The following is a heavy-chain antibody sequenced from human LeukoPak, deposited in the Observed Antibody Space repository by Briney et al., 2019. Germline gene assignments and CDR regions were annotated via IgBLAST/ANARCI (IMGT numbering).Heavy chain of an antibody. Sequence: GRSLRLSCAASGFTFSIYAMHWVRQAPGKGLEWVAVISYDGSNKYYADSVKGRFTISRDNSKNTLYLQMNSLRAEDTAVYYCARDSGYSYGSGAFDIWGQGTMVTVSS. J-gene: IGHJ3*02. D-gene: IGHD5-18*01. CDR1: GFTFSIYA. V-gene: IGHV3-30-3*01. CDR3: ARDSGYSYGSGAFDI. CDR2: ISYDGSNK.